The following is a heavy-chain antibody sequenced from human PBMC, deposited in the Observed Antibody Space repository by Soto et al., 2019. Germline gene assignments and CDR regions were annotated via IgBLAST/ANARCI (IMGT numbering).Heavy chain of an antibody. D-gene: IGHD2-15*01. V-gene: IGHV3-33*01. CDR2: IWFDGSDK. CDR3: ARLYCSSDSCYSVGGFDI. Sequence: QVQMVESGGGVVQPGRSLRLSCAASGFTFSRYGIHWVRQAPGKGLEWVAAIWFDGSDKYYVDSVKGRFTISRDNSKNTVYLQMNCLRAEDTAVYHCARLYCSSDSCYSVGGFDIWGRGTTVTVSS. CDR1: GFTFSRYG. J-gene: IGHJ3*02.